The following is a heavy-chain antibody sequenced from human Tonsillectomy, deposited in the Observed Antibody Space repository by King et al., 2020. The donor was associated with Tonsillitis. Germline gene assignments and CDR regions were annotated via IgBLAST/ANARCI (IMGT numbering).Heavy chain of an antibody. Sequence: VQLVEFGGGLVKPGRSPRLSCTASGFTFGDYAMSWFRQAPGKGLEWVGFIRRKAYGGTTEYAASVKGRFTISRDDSKSIAYLQMNSLKTEDTAVYYCTRVSTEVDFDYWGQGTLVTVSS. CDR3: TRVSTEVDFDY. CDR1: GFTFGDYA. CDR2: IRRKAYGGTT. D-gene: IGHD2-15*01. J-gene: IGHJ4*02. V-gene: IGHV3-49*05.